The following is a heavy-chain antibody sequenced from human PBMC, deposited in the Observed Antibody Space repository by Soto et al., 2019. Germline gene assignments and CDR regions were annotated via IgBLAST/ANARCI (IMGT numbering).Heavy chain of an antibody. Sequence: EVQLVESGGDLVQPGGSLRLSCAASGFTLSDHYMDWVRQAPGKGLEWVARTKNRSQRYTIEYAASVKGRCTISRDDSKNPLFLQMNSLKSDDTAVYYCTCWIAARCSWGQGTLVTVAS. CDR2: TKNRSQRYTI. J-gene: IGHJ4*02. V-gene: IGHV3-72*01. CDR3: TCWIAARCS. CDR1: GFTLSDHY. D-gene: IGHD6-6*01.